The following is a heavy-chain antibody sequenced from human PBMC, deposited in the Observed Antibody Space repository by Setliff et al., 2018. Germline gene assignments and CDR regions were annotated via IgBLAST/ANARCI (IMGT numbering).Heavy chain of an antibody. J-gene: IGHJ3*02. V-gene: IGHV4-59*11. CDR1: GGSIDSHY. Sequence: SETLSLTCNVPGGSIDSHYWSWIRQPPGKGLEWIGGIYYSGNTNYNPSLKSRVTISIDTSKNQFSLKLSSVTAADTAVYHCARGKTFFGAFIRAFDIWGQGRMVTVSS. CDR3: ARGKTFFGAFIRAFDI. CDR2: IYYSGNT. D-gene: IGHD3-3*01.